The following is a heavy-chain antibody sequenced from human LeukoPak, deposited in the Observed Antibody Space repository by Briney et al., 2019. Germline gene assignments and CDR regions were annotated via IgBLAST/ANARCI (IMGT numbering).Heavy chain of an antibody. Sequence: ASVTVSCKASGYTFTSYGISWVRQAPGQGLEWMGWISAYNGNTNYAQKLQGRVTMTTDTSTSTAYVELRSLRSDDTAVYYCARDRSDILTGYYAADYWGQGTLVTVSS. CDR2: ISAYNGNT. J-gene: IGHJ4*02. D-gene: IGHD3-9*01. CDR3: ARDRSDILTGYYAADY. V-gene: IGHV1-18*01. CDR1: GYTFTSYG.